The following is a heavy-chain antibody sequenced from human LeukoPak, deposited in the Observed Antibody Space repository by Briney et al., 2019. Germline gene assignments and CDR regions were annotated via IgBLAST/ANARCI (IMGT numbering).Heavy chain of an antibody. CDR3: PRHPFTISRVVPYYFDY. D-gene: IGHD3-10*01. J-gene: IGHJ4*02. Sequence: GESLKISCKCSVYSFTSEVIGWVRQIRRKGREWRGISYPGDSDTRYSPSFQGQVTISADKSISTAYLQWSSLKASDTAMYYCPRHPFTISRVVPYYFDYWGQGTLVTVSS. CDR2: SYPGDSDT. CDR1: VYSFTSEV. V-gene: IGHV5-51*01.